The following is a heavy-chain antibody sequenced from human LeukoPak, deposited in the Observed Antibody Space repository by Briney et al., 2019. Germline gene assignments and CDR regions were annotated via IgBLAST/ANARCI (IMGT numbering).Heavy chain of an antibody. CDR1: GYTFTGYY. CDR3: ASGKIYYYYYYMDV. V-gene: IGHV1-69*05. J-gene: IGHJ6*03. Sequence: SVKVSCKASGYTFTGYYMHWVRQAPGQGLEWMGGIIPIFGTANYAQKFQGRVTITTDESTSTAYMELSSLRSEDTAVYYCASGKIYYYYYYMDVWGKGTTVTVSS. D-gene: IGHD4-23*01. CDR2: IIPIFGTA.